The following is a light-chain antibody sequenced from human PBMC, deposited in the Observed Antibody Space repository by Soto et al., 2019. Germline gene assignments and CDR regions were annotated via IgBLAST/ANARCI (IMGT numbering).Light chain of an antibody. V-gene: IGKV3-15*01. J-gene: IGKJ1*01. CDR2: DAS. CDR3: QQYNNWRT. CDR1: QSVDSN. Sequence: EIVMTQSPATLSVSPGERATLSCRASQSVDSNLAWYQQKPGQPPRLLIYDASTRATGIPARISGSGSGTEFTLTISSLQSGDFAVYYCQQYNNWRTFGQGTKVDIK.